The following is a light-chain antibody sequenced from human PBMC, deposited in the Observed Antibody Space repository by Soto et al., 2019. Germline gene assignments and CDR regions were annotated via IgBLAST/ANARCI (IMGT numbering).Light chain of an antibody. J-gene: IGKJ1*01. CDR1: QGINNF. CDR2: AAS. V-gene: IGKV1-8*01. Sequence: AIRMTQSPSSFSASTGDRVTITCRASQGINNFLAWYQQKPGNAPKLLIYAASTLQSGVPSRFSGSGSGTTFTLTISCLQSDAFATYYCQQFYNYPWTFGQGTKVEI. CDR3: QQFYNYPWT.